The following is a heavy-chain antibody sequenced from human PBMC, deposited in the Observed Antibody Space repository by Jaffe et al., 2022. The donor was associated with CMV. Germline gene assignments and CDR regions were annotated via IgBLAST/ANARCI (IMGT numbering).Heavy chain of an antibody. Sequence: EVQLVESGGGLVQPGGSLRLSCAASGFTFSSYEMNWVRQAPGKGLEWVSYISSSGSTIYYADSVKGRFTISRDNAKNSLYLQMNSLRAEDTAVYYCARDLSAYYYDSSGSPGAFDIWGQGTMVTVSS. J-gene: IGHJ3*02. CDR3: ARDLSAYYYDSSGSPGAFDI. D-gene: IGHD3-22*01. V-gene: IGHV3-48*03. CDR2: ISSSGSTI. CDR1: GFTFSSYE.